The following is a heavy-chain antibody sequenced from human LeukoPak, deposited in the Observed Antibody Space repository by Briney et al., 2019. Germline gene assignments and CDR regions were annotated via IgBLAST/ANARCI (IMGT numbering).Heavy chain of an antibody. V-gene: IGHV3-21*01. J-gene: IGHJ4*02. CDR2: ISAHSHYI. CDR1: GFTFDIYS. D-gene: IGHD3-3*01. Sequence: GGSLRLSCVASGFTFDIYSMNWVRQAPGKGLEWVSSISAHSHYIYYADSVKGRFTISRDNAQTSLYLEMNSLRGEDSAVYYCARQYYDFWSGFYTADYYFDYWGRGTLVTVSS. CDR3: ARQYYDFWSGFYTADYYFDY.